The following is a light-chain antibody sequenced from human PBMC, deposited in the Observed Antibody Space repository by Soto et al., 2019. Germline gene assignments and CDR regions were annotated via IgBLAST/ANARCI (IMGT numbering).Light chain of an antibody. CDR2: SSS. CDR3: QQYGTWIT. Sequence: EIVLTQSPGTLSLSPGDRVSLSCGASEWFSGKNLAWYQHKPGQSPRLLIYSSSIRASGVTDRFRGSGSGTVFTLTITRLEPEDFAVYYCQQYGTWITFGQGTRLETK. V-gene: IGKV3-20*01. CDR1: EWFSGKN. J-gene: IGKJ5*01.